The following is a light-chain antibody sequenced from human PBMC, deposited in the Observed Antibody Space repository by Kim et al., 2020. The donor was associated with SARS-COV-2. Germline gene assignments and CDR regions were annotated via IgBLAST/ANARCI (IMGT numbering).Light chain of an antibody. CDR1: QDISNY. CDR2: TAS. V-gene: IGKV1-27*01. CDR3: QKYNSAPWT. Sequence: DIQMTQSPSSLSASVGYRVTITCRASQDISNYLAWYQQKPGKVPKLLIYTASTLQSGVPSRFNGTGSGTDFTLTIRSLQPEDVATYYCQKYNSAPWTFGQGTKVDIK. J-gene: IGKJ1*01.